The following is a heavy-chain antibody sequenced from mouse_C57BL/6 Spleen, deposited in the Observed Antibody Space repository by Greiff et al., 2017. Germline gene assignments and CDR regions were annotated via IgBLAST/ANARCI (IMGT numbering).Heavy chain of an antibody. J-gene: IGHJ2*01. Sequence: QVQLQQSGAELARPGASVKLSCKASGYTFTSYGISWVKQRTGQGLEWIGEIYPRSGNTYYNEKFKGKATLTADKSSSTAYMALRSLTSEDSAVYFCARSRSYYGSSPYFDYWGQGTTLTVSS. D-gene: IGHD1-1*01. V-gene: IGHV1-81*01. CDR1: GYTFTSYG. CDR2: IYPRSGNT. CDR3: ARSRSYYGSSPYFDY.